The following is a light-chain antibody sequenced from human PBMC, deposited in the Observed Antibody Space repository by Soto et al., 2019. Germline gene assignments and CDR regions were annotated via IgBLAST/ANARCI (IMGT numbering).Light chain of an antibody. CDR3: ATWDDSLHGHV. J-gene: IGLJ1*01. CDR2: SSN. V-gene: IGLV1-44*01. CDR1: SSNIGVNT. Sequence: QSVLTQPPSASGTPGQRVTISCSGSSSNIGVNTVNWYQQLPGSAPKLLIYSSNQRPSGVPDRFSGSKSGTSASLAISGLQSEDEADYYCATWDDSLHGHVFGTGTKLTVL.